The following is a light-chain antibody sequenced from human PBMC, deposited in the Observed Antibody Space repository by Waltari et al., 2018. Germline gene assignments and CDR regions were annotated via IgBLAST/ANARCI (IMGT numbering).Light chain of an antibody. J-gene: IGKJ4*01. CDR2: DAS. CDR3: QQRSTWPILT. CDR1: QSVSNY. V-gene: IGKV3-11*01. Sequence: EIVLTQSPATLSLSPGERATLSCRASQSVSNYLAWYQQRPGQAPRLLIYDASDRATGIPGRFSGIGSGTDFTLTISSLEPEDFAIYYCQQRSTWPILTFGGGTKVEVK.